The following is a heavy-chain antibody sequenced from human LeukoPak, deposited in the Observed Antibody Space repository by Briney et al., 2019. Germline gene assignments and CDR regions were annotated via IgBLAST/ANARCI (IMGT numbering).Heavy chain of an antibody. V-gene: IGHV4-59*01. J-gene: IGHJ4*02. CDR3: ARDDDIYSRSDCQYYFDY. D-gene: IGHD5-12*01. Sequence: SETLSLTCTVSGGSISSYYWSWIRQPPGKGLEWGGYIYYSGSTNYNPSLKSRVTISVEGTNNQFFLMLSSVTAADTAGYYCARDDDIYSRSDCQYYFDYWGQGTLVTVSS. CDR2: IYYSGST. CDR1: GGSISSYY.